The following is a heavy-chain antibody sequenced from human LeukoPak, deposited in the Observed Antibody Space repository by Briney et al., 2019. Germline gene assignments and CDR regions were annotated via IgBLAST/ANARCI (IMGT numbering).Heavy chain of an antibody. CDR3: ARDLRVLDIVVVPAAIPFDY. D-gene: IGHD2-2*02. Sequence: ASVKVSCKASGYTFTSYGISWVRQASGQGLEWMGWISAYNGNTNYAQKLQGRVTMTTDTSTSTAYMELRSLRSDDTAVYYCARDLRVLDIVVVPAAIPFDYWGQGTLVTVSS. V-gene: IGHV1-18*01. CDR2: ISAYNGNT. J-gene: IGHJ4*02. CDR1: GYTFTSYG.